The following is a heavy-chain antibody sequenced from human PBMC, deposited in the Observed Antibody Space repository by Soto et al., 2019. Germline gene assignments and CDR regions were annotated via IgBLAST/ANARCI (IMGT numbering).Heavy chain of an antibody. CDR1: GFTLSNAW. J-gene: IGHJ4*02. CDR2: IKNKIEGGTT. Sequence: EVQLVESGGGLVKPGGSLRLSCAASGFTLSNAWVSWVRQAPGKGLEWVGRIKNKIEGGTTDYAVPVKGRFTISRDDSXXXXXXXXXXXXXXXXXXXXXAPNWNFDYWGQGTPVTVS. D-gene: IGHD2-8*01. CDR3: APNWNFDY. V-gene: IGHV3-15*01.